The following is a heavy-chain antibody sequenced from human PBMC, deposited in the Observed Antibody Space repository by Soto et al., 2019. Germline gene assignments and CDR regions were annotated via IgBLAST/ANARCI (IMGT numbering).Heavy chain of an antibody. V-gene: IGHV3-43*01. CDR2: ISWDGGST. J-gene: IGHJ6*02. CDR3: AKDKAAARRYYYYGMDV. CDR1: GFTFDDYT. Sequence: PGGSLRLSCAASGFTFDDYTMHWVRQAPGKGLEWVSLISWDGGSTYYADSVKGRFTISRDNSKNSLYLQMNSLRTEDTALYYCAKDKAAARRYYYYGMDVWGQGTTVTVSS. D-gene: IGHD6-13*01.